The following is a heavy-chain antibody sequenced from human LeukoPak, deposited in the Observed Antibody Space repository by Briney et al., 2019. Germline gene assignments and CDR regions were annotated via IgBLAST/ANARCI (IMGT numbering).Heavy chain of an antibody. J-gene: IGHJ4*02. Sequence: GGSLRLSCAASGFTFSSFSMSWVRQAPGKGLEWVSSISFNSMNIYYADSVKGRFTISRDNAGNSLFLQMNNLRAEDTAVYYCARPRGCGSARCNNFDSWGQGTLVTVSS. CDR2: ISFNSMNI. CDR3: ARPRGCGSARCNNFDS. V-gene: IGHV3-21*06. CDR1: GFTFSSFS. D-gene: IGHD2-2*01.